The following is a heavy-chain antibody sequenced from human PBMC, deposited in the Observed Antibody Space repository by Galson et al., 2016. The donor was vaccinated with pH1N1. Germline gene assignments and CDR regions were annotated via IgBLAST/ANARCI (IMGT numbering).Heavy chain of an antibody. V-gene: IGHV3-23*01. CDR3: AKTLTHEEIFDAFDI. J-gene: IGHJ3*02. Sequence: SLRLSCAASGFTFSSYAMRWVRQAPGKGLEWVSAISGSGGSTYYADSVKGRFTISRDNSKNTLYLQMNSLRAEDTAVYYCAKTLTHEEIFDAFDIWGQGTMVTVSS. CDR1: GFTFSSYA. D-gene: IGHD2/OR15-2a*01. CDR2: ISGSGGST.